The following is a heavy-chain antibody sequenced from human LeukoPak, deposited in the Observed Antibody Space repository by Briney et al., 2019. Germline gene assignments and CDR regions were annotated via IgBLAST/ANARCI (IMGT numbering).Heavy chain of an antibody. CDR3: ARVAASGTWPDS. CDR2: MYNSGST. D-gene: IGHD6-13*01. Sequence: PSETLSLTCTVSSGSVSSGNYFWCWIRQPPGKGLEWIGFMYNSGSTTYNPSLKSRVTISVDTSKNQFSLTLTSVTAADTAVYYCARVAASGTWPDSWGQGTLVTVSS. V-gene: IGHV4-61*01. J-gene: IGHJ4*02. CDR1: SGSVSSGNYF.